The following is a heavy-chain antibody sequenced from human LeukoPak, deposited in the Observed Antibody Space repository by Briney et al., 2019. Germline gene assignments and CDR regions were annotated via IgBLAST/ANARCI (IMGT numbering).Heavy chain of an antibody. Sequence: PSETLSLTCTVSGGPISSPNHFWGWVRQPPGKGLEWIGSVYYGGTTYSNPSLKSRVTMSADTSKNQFSLTLSPVTAADTAVYYCARVVAGTKDFQHWGQGTLVTVSS. CDR3: ARVVAGTKDFQH. CDR1: GGPISSPNHF. D-gene: IGHD6-19*01. J-gene: IGHJ1*01. V-gene: IGHV4-39*01. CDR2: VYYGGTT.